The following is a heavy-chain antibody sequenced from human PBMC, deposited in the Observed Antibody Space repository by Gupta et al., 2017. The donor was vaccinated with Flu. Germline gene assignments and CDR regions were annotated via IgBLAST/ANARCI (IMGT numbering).Heavy chain of an antibody. CDR2: IIPIFGTA. J-gene: IGHJ3*02. CDR1: GGTFSSYA. V-gene: IGHV1-69*06. Sequence: QVQLVQSGAEVKKPGSSVKVSCKASGGTFSSYAISWVRQAPGQGLEWMRGIIPIFGTANYAQKFQGRVTITADKSTRTAYMELSSLRSEDTAVYYCARDHPTWGPDKRDAFDIWGQGTRGTVAS. CDR3: ARDHPTWGPDKRDAFDI. D-gene: IGHD7-27*01.